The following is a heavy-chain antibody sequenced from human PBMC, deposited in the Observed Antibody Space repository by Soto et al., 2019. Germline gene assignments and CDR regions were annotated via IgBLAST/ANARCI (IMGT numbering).Heavy chain of an antibody. CDR1: GFTFSSYA. D-gene: IGHD3-3*01. J-gene: IGHJ6*02. Sequence: PGGSLRLSCAASGFTFSSYAMSWVRQAPGKGLEWVSAISGSGGSTYYADSVKGRFTISRDNSKNTLYLQMNSLRAEDTAVYYCAKDGYYDFWSGYWYGMDVWGQGTTVTVSS. V-gene: IGHV3-23*01. CDR3: AKDGYYDFWSGYWYGMDV. CDR2: ISGSGGST.